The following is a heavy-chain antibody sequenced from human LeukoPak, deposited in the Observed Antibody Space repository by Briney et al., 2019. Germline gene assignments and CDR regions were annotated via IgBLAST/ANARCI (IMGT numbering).Heavy chain of an antibody. D-gene: IGHD2/OR15-2a*01. CDR3: ARDIGPYNSTTSYDAFDL. CDR1: GFTFSSYS. J-gene: IGHJ3*01. V-gene: IGHV3-21*01. CDR2: ISSSSSYI. Sequence: GGSLRLSCAASGFTFSSYSMNWVRQAPGKRLEWVSSISSSSSYIYYADSVKGRFTISRDNAKNSLYLQMNSLRAEDTAVYFCARDIGPYNSTTSYDAFDLWGQGTMVTVSP.